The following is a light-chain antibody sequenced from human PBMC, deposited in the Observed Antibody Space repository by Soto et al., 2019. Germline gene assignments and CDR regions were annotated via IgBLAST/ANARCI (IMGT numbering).Light chain of an antibody. V-gene: IGLV2-11*01. Sequence: QSALTQPRSVSGSPGQSVTISCTGTSSDVGGYNYVSWYQQHPGKAPKVMIYDVSKRPSGVPDRFSGSKSGNTASLTISGLPAEDEADYYCCSHAGSYTYVFGTGTKLTVL. J-gene: IGLJ1*01. CDR1: SSDVGGYNY. CDR3: CSHAGSYTYV. CDR2: DVS.